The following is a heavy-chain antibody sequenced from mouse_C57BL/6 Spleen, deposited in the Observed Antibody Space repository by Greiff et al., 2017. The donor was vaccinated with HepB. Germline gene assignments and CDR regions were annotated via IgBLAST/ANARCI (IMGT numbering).Heavy chain of an antibody. Sequence: QVQLKQSGAELVKPGASVKISCKASGYAFSSYWMNWVKQRPGKGLEWIGQIYPGDGDTNYNGKFKGKATLTADKSSSTAYMQLSSLTSEDSAVYFCARSGDYDEGFAYWGQGTLVTVSA. CDR2: IYPGDGDT. CDR3: ARSGDYDEGFAY. J-gene: IGHJ3*01. D-gene: IGHD2-4*01. CDR1: GYAFSSYW. V-gene: IGHV1-80*01.